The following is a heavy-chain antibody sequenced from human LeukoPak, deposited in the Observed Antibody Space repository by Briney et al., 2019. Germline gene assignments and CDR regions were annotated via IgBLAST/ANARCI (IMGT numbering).Heavy chain of an antibody. Sequence: ASVKVSCKASGYTFTSYGISWVRQAPGQGLEWMGWISTYNGNTDYAQKLQGRVTMTTDTSTSTAYMELSRLRSDDTAVYYCARDYGQQPYFDYWGQGTLVTVSS. CDR3: ARDYGQQPYFDY. J-gene: IGHJ4*02. V-gene: IGHV1-18*01. CDR1: GYTFTSYG. CDR2: ISTYNGNT. D-gene: IGHD6-13*01.